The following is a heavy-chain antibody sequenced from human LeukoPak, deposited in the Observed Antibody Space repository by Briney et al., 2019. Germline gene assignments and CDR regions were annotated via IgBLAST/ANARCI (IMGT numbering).Heavy chain of an antibody. J-gene: IGHJ6*02. CDR2: IYYSGST. CDR1: GGSISSYY. CDR3: ARGVAEYDFWSGYYSPYYYYGMDV. D-gene: IGHD3-3*01. Sequence: SETLSLTCTVSGGSISSYYWSWIRQPPGKGMEWIGYIYYSGSTNYNPSLKSRVTISVDTSKNQFSLKLSSVTAADTAVYYCARGVAEYDFWSGYYSPYYYYGMDVWGQGTTVTVSS. V-gene: IGHV4-59*01.